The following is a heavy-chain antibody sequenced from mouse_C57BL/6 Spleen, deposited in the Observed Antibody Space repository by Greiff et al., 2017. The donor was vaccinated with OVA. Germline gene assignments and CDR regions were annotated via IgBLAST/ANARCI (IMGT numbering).Heavy chain of an antibody. Sequence: EVQLQQSVAELVRPGASVKLSCTASGFNINNTYMHWVKQRPVQGLEWIGRIDPENGNTTYTPKFQGKATITAATSSNTAYLQLSSLTSEDTAVYYCARGYSVSDYWYFEVWGTGTTVTVAS. J-gene: IGHJ1*03. V-gene: IGHV14-3*01. CDR2: IDPENGNT. CDR3: ARGYSVSDYWYFEV. CDR1: GFNINNTY. D-gene: IGHD2-2*01.